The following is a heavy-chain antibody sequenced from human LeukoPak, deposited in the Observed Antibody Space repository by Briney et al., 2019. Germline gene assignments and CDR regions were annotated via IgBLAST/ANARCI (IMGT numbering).Heavy chain of an antibody. CDR3: ARDFHGRSAGIDY. CDR2: IYHSGST. V-gene: IGHV4-38-2*02. J-gene: IGHJ4*02. CDR1: GYSISSGSY. D-gene: IGHD1-1*01. Sequence: SETLSLTCTVSGYSISSGSYWGWIRQPPGKGLEWIGSIYHSGSTYYNPSLKSRVTISVDTSKNQFSLKLSSVTAADTAVYYCARDFHGRSAGIDYWGQGTLVTVSS.